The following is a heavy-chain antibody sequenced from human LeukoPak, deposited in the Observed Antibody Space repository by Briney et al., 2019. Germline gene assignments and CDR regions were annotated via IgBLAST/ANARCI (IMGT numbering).Heavy chain of an antibody. CDR3: ARDDYGDLQYFEN. V-gene: IGHV1-2*02. CDR1: GYTFTKNF. CDR2: INPNDGGT. Sequence: ASVKVSCKASGYTFTKNFLHWVRPAPGQGLEWMGWINPNDGGTLYAQKFQGRVTMTTDTSIATAYMEMSTLTSDDTAVYYCARDDYGDLQYFENWGQGTLVTVSS. J-gene: IGHJ4*02. D-gene: IGHD4-17*01.